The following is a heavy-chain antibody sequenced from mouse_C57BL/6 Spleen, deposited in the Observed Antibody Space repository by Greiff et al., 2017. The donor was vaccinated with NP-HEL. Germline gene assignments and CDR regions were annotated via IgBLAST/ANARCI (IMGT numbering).Heavy chain of an antibody. V-gene: IGHV3-6*01. D-gene: IGHD2-5*01. CDR2: ISYDGSN. Sequence: EVQRVESGPGLVKPSQSLSLTCSVTGYSITSGYYWNWIRQFPGNKLEWMGYISYDGSNNYNPSLKNRISITRDTSKNQFFLKLNSVTTEDTATYYCARSYSNPYYYAMDYWGQGTSVTVSS. CDR1: GYSITSGYY. CDR3: ARSYSNPYYYAMDY. J-gene: IGHJ4*01.